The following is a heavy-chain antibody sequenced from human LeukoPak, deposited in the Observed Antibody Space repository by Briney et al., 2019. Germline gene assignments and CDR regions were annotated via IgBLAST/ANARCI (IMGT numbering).Heavy chain of an antibody. Sequence: GGSLRLSCAASGFTFSNAWMSWVRQAPGKGLEWVGRIKSKTDGGTTDYAAPVKGRFTISRDDSKNTLYLQMNSLKTEDTAVYYCTKQLFDLAGGDNGAYAFSFDYWGQGTLVTVSS. CDR2: IKSKTDGGTT. D-gene: IGHD2-21*01. CDR3: TKQLFDLAGGDNGAYAFSFDY. J-gene: IGHJ4*02. CDR1: GFTFSNAW. V-gene: IGHV3-15*01.